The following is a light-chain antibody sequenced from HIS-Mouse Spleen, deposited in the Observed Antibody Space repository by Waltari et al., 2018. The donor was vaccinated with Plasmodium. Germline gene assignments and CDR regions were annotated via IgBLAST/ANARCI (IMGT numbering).Light chain of an antibody. CDR1: KLGDKS. CDR3: QAWDSSTVV. J-gene: IGLJ2*01. Sequence: SYELTQPPSVSVSPGQTASITCSGDKLGDKSACWYQQKPGQAPGLVIYQGSTRPSGSTERFSGSDAGNTGTLTISGTQAMDEADYYCQAWDSSTVVFGGGTKLTVL. CDR2: QGS. V-gene: IGLV3-1*01.